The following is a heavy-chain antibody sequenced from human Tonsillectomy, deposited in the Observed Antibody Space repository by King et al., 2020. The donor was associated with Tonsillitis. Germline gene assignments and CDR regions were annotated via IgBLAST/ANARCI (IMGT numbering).Heavy chain of an antibody. CDR1: VFSFGTYA. D-gene: IGHD3-22*01. CDR2: ISYGGTTT. V-gene: IGHV3-30*13. Sequence: QLVQSGGGVVQPGKSLRLSCEVSVFSFGTYAMFWVRRAPGKGLEWVALISYGGTTTYYADSVKGRFTVSRDNYNNRLYLQMDSLTTEDTAVYYCAMGGVPFNTDSSGPDFLDFWGQGTLVTVSS. J-gene: IGHJ4*02. CDR3: AMGGVPFNTDSSGPDFLDF.